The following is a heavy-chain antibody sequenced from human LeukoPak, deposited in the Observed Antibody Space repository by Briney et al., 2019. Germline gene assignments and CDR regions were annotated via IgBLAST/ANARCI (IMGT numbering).Heavy chain of an antibody. CDR3: TRDPSYQLHYFDY. CDR2: IRSKAYGGTT. CDR1: GFTFDDYA. J-gene: IGHJ4*02. Sequence: GGSLRLSCAASGFTFDDYAMSWVRQAPGKGLEWVCFIRSKAYGGTTEYAASVKGRFTISRDDSKSIAYLQMNSLKTEDTAVYYCTRDPSYQLHYFDYWGQGTLVTVSS. V-gene: IGHV3-49*04. D-gene: IGHD2-2*01.